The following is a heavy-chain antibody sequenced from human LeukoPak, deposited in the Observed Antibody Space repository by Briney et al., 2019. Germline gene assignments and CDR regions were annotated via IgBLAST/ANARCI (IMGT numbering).Heavy chain of an antibody. J-gene: IGHJ4*02. CDR1: GFTFSDAW. D-gene: IGHD2-15*01. CDR2: IKSKIDGGTI. Sequence: GGSLRVSCVASGFTFSDAWMSWVRQARGKGPEWVGRIKSKIDGGTIDYAAPVKGRFTISRDDSRNTLYLQMNSLKTEDTAVYYCTTRRQDGWWGQGTLVTVSS. V-gene: IGHV3-15*01. CDR3: TTRRQDGW.